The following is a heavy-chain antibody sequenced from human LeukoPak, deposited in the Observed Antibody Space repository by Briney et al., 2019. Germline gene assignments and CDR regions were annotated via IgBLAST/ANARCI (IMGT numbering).Heavy chain of an antibody. D-gene: IGHD2-2*01. Sequence: GRSLRLSCTASGFTFSSYAMSWVRQAPGKGLEWVSAISGSGGSTYYADSVKGRFTISRDNSENTLYLQMNSLRAEDTAVYYCAKVMPLYQLQWGLYDYWGQGTLVTVSS. CDR2: ISGSGGST. CDR1: GFTFSSYA. J-gene: IGHJ4*02. CDR3: AKVMPLYQLQWGLYDY. V-gene: IGHV3-23*01.